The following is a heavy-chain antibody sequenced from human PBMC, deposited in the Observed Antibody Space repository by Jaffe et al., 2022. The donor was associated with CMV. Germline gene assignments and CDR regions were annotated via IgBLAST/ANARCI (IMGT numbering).Heavy chain of an antibody. V-gene: IGHV4-34*01. CDR2: INHSGST. Sequence: QVQLQQWGAGLLKPSETLSLTCAVYGGSFSGYYWSWIRQPPGKGLEWIGEINHSGSTNYNPSLKSRVTISVDTSKNQFSLKLSSVTAADTAVYYCARGPDYYDSSATDYWGQGTLVTVSS. D-gene: IGHD3-22*01. CDR1: GGSFSGYY. CDR3: ARGPDYYDSSATDY. J-gene: IGHJ4*02.